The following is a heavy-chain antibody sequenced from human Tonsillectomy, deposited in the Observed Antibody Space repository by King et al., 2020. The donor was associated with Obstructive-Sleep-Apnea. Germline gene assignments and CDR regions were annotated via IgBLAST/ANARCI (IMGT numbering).Heavy chain of an antibody. D-gene: IGHD2-21*02. V-gene: IGHV4-59*01. CDR3: ARGGRKYCGGDCYSFDY. Sequence: VQLQESGPGLVKPSETLSLTCTVSGGSISSYYWSWIRQPPGKGLGWIGYIYYSGSTNYNPSLKRRFTISVDTSKNQFSLKLSSVTAADTAVYYCARGGRKYCGGDCYSFDYWGQGTLVTVSS. CDR2: IYYSGST. CDR1: GGSISSYY. J-gene: IGHJ4*02.